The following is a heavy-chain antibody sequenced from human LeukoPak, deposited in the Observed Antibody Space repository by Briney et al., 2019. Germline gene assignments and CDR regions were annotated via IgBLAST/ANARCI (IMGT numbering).Heavy chain of an antibody. V-gene: IGHV3-23*01. CDR3: AKVQDYDILTGYYIAGGKFDY. J-gene: IGHJ4*02. Sequence: SGGSLRLSCAASGLTFSTYAMSWVRQAPGKGLEWVSTISGSGGSTYYADSVKGRFTISRDNSKNTLYLQMNSLRAEDTAIYYCAKVQDYDILTGYYIAGGKFDYWGQGTLVTVSS. CDR1: GLTFSTYA. D-gene: IGHD3-9*01. CDR2: ISGSGGST.